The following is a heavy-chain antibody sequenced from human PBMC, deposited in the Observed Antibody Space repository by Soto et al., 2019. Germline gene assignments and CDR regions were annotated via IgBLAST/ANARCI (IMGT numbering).Heavy chain of an antibody. CDR2: ISDDGKTQ. V-gene: IGHV3-30*18. J-gene: IGHJ4*01. D-gene: IGHD6-25*01. CDR3: VKGGYKTSWPPFDH. CDR1: RFRFSAYG. Sequence: QVKLVESGGAVVQSGRSLRLSCTASRFRFSAYGMHWVRQAPGKGLEWVALISDDGKTQFFTDSVEGRFTISRDNSRNTLYLQMNSLRPEDTAVYYCVKGGYKTSWPPFDHWGHGTRVTVSS.